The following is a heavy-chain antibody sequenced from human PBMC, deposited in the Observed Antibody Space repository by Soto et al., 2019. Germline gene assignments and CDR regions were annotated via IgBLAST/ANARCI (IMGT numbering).Heavy chain of an antibody. CDR3: AREAGIAVAYAFDI. CDR2: IIAGNGNT. Sequence: GASVKVSCKASGYTFTSYAMHWVCQAPGQRLEWMGWIIAGNGNTKYSQKIQGRVTITRDTSASTAYMELSSLRSEDTAVYYCAREAGIAVAYAFDIWGQGTVVTVSS. D-gene: IGHD6-19*01. J-gene: IGHJ3*02. CDR1: GYTFTSYA. V-gene: IGHV1-3*01.